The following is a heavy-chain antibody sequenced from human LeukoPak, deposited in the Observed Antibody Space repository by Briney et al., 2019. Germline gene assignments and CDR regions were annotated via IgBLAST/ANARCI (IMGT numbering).Heavy chain of an antibody. CDR1: GFTFSSYA. CDR3: ARSYCSSTTCRQNWFDP. J-gene: IGHJ5*02. CDR2: ISGSGDTT. V-gene: IGHV3-23*01. Sequence: PGGSLRLSCAASGFTFSSYAMSWVRQAPGKGLEWVSAISGSGDTTYYADPVKGRFTISRDNSKNTLYLQMNSLRAEDTAVYYCARSYCSSTTCRQNWFDPWGQGTLVTVSS. D-gene: IGHD2-2*01.